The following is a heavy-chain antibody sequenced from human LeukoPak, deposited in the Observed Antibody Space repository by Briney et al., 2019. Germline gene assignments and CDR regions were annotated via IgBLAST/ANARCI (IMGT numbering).Heavy chain of an antibody. CDR1: GYSFTSYW. J-gene: IGHJ3*02. D-gene: IGHD6-13*01. CDR2: IYPGGSDT. Sequence: GESLKISCKGSGYSFTSYWIGWVRQMPGKGLEWMGIIYPGGSDTRYSPSFQGQVTISADKSISTAYLQWSSLKASDTAMYYCARPRIAAAGTEAFDIWGQGTMVTVSS. V-gene: IGHV5-51*01. CDR3: ARPRIAAAGTEAFDI.